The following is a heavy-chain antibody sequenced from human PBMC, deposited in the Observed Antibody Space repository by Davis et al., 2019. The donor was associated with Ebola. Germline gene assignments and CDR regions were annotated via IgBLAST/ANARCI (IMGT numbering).Heavy chain of an antibody. CDR3: VRVLSGGYDH. CDR1: GFTFSSFW. J-gene: IGHJ4*02. Sequence: PGGSLRLSCAASGFTFSSFWMHWVRQSPGKGLVWVSRINSGGSVTSYADSVKGRFTVSRDNAGSTLYLQMNSLRAEDTAVYYCVRVLSGGYDHWSPGTLVTVSS. D-gene: IGHD3-16*01. V-gene: IGHV3-74*01. CDR2: INSGGSVT.